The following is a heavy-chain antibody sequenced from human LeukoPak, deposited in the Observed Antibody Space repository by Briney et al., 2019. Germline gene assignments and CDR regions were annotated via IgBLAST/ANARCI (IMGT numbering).Heavy chain of an antibody. D-gene: IGHD5-12*01. CDR1: GGSISSYY. CDR2: IFTTGST. V-gene: IGHV4-4*07. Sequence: SETLSLTCTVSGGSISSYYWSWIRQPPGKGLEWIGRIFTTGSTNYNPSLKSRVTISLDKSKNQFSLRLSSVTAADTAVYYCARGDTVATGLYDYWGRGTLVTVSS. CDR3: ARGDTVATGLYDY. J-gene: IGHJ4*02.